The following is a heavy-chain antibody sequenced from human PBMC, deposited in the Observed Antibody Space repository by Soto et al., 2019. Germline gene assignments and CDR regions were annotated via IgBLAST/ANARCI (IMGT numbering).Heavy chain of an antibody. D-gene: IGHD6-13*01. CDR1: GFTFSTYA. CDR3: AKDEEGQQLAPGGGGDFDS. Sequence: GGSLRLSCAASGFTFSTYAMTWVRQAPGKGLEWVSAISGSAGGTYYADSVKGRFTVSRDNSKNTLYLQMNSLRAEDTAIYFCAKDEEGQQLAPGGGGDFDSWGQGTLVTVSS. J-gene: IGHJ4*02. V-gene: IGHV3-23*01. CDR2: ISGSAGGT.